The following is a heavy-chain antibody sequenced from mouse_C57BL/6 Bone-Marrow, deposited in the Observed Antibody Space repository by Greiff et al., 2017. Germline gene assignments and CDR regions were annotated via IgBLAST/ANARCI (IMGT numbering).Heavy chain of an antibody. J-gene: IGHJ2*01. CDR2: LDPSDSYP. CDR1: GYTFTSYW. V-gene: IGHV1-50*01. Sequence: QVQLQQPGAELVKPGASVKLSCKASGYTFTSYWMQWVKPRPGQGLEWIGELDPSDSYPNSNQKFKGQATLTVDTSAITAYMQLSILTSEDSACYYCASFITTVVGGGYWGQGTTLTVAS. D-gene: IGHD1-1*01. CDR3: ASFITTVVGGGY.